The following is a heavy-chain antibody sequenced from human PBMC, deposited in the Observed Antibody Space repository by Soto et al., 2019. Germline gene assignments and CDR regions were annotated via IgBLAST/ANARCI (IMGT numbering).Heavy chain of an antibody. Sequence: SGPTLVNPTQTLTLTCSFSGFSLSTAGVGVAWIRQPPGKALEWLALIYWNDDKRYSPSLSSRLTITKDASKNQVVLTMTNMDPVDTATYFCAHTHSGDDHMALDYWGKGTRVTVSS. CDR3: AHTHSGDDHMALDY. D-gene: IGHD5-12*01. CDR2: IYWNDDK. CDR1: GFSLSTAGVG. J-gene: IGHJ4*02. V-gene: IGHV2-5*01.